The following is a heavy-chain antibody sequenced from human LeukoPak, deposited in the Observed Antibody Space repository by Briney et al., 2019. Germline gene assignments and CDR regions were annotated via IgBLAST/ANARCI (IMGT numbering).Heavy chain of an antibody. CDR1: GYTFTSYA. CDR3: ARDRGYCSGGSCLQTYYFDY. D-gene: IGHD2-15*01. J-gene: IGHJ4*02. Sequence: ASVKVSCKASGYTFTSYAMHWVRQAPGQRLEWMGWINAGNGNTKYSQKFQGRVTITRDTSASTAYTELSSLRSEDTAVYYCARDRGYCSGGSCLQTYYFDYWGQGTLVTVSS. V-gene: IGHV1-3*01. CDR2: INAGNGNT.